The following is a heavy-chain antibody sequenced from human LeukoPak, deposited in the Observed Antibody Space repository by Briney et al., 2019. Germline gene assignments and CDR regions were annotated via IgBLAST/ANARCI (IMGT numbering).Heavy chain of an antibody. CDR1: GGSISSGSYY. Sequence: SETLSLTCTVSGGSISSGSYYWSWIRQPAGKGLGWIGRIYTSGSPNYNPSLQSRVTISLDTSKNQFSLTLSSVTAADTAVYYCARDAPTAYCSGGSCYFDYWGQGTLVTVSS. D-gene: IGHD2-15*01. CDR3: ARDAPTAYCSGGSCYFDY. V-gene: IGHV4-61*02. CDR2: IYTSGSP. J-gene: IGHJ4*02.